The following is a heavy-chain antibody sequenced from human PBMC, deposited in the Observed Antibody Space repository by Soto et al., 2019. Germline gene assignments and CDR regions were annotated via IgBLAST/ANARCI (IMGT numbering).Heavy chain of an antibody. CDR2: IYYSGST. Sequence: SETLSLTCTVSGGSISSYYWSWIRQPPGKGLEWIGYIYYSGSTNYNPSLKSRVTISVDRSKNQFSLKLSSVTAADTAVYYCARRRGFPYYYGMEVWGQGTTVTVSS. CDR3: ARRRGFPYYYGMEV. D-gene: IGHD5-12*01. J-gene: IGHJ6*02. CDR1: GGSISSYY. V-gene: IGHV4-59*12.